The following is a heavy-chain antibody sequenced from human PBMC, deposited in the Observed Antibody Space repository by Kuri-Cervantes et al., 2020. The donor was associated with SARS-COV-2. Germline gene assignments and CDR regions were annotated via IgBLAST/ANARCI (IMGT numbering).Heavy chain of an antibody. CDR1: GFTFSSYA. CDR2: ISYDGINT. D-gene: IGHD3-10*01. Sequence: GESLKISCAASGFTFSSYAMHWVRQAPGKGLEWVAVISYDGINTNYADSVKGRFTISRDNSMNTLSLQMNSLRAEDTAVYYCARDLAMVRGVIGLQFYAMDVWGQGTTVTVSS. CDR3: ARDLAMVRGVIGLQFYAMDV. V-gene: IGHV3-30-3*01. J-gene: IGHJ6*02.